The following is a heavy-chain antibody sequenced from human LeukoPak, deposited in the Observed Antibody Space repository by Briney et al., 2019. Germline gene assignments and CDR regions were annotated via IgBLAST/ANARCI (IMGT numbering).Heavy chain of an antibody. CDR1: GGSISSYY. Sequence: SETLSLTCTVSGGSISSYYWSWIRQPPGKGLVWIGYIYYSGSTNYNPSLKSRVTISVDTSKNQFSLKLSSVTAADTAVYYCARDEGWFDPWGQGTLVTVSS. CDR3: ARDEGWFDP. CDR2: IYYSGST. J-gene: IGHJ5*02. V-gene: IGHV4-59*01.